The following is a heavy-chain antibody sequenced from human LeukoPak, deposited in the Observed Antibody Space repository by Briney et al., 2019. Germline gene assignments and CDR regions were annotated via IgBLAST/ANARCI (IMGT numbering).Heavy chain of an antibody. CDR2: ISSSGSTI. CDR1: GFTFSDYY. J-gene: IGHJ4*02. V-gene: IGHV3-11*01. Sequence: GGSLRLSCAASGFTFSDYYMSWIRQAPGKGLEWVSYISSSGSTIYYADSVKGRFTISRDNAKNSLYLQMNSLRAEDTAVYYCARDGVLLWFGELNKGGFDYWGQGTLVTVSS. CDR3: ARDGVLLWFGELNKGGFDY. D-gene: IGHD3-10*01.